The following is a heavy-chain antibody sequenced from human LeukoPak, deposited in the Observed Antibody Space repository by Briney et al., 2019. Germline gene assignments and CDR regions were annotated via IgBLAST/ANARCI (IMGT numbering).Heavy chain of an antibody. CDR2: SSAYNGNT. CDR1: GYAFTSNG. CDR3: ARVCGDIVLMVYATNWFDP. Sequence: ASVKVSCKASGYAFTSNGNSWVRQAQGQGLERKGWSSAYNGNTNYAQKLQGRVTMTPDTSTSTAYMELRSLRSDDTAVYCCARVCGDIVLMVYATNWFDPWGQGTLVTVSS. J-gene: IGHJ5*02. D-gene: IGHD2-8*01. V-gene: IGHV1-18*01.